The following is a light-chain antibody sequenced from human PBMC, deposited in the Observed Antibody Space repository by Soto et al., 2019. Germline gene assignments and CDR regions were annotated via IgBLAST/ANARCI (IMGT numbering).Light chain of an antibody. CDR2: GAS. CDR3: QQYNNWPLT. CDR1: QRVSSN. Sequence: EIVMAQSPATLSXSPGEXXXXXXXASQRVSSNVAWYQQKPGQAPRLLIYGASTRATGIPARFSGSGSGTEFTLTISSLQSEDFAVYYCQQYNNWPLTFGGGTKVDIK. V-gene: IGKV3-15*01. J-gene: IGKJ4*01.